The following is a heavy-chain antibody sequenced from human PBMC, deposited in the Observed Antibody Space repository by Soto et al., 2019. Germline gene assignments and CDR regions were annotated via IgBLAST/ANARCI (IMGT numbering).Heavy chain of an antibody. D-gene: IGHD3-22*01. CDR1: GGTFSSYA. Sequence: VASVKVSCKASGGTFSSYAISWVRQAPGQGLEWMGGIIPIFGTANYAQKFQGRVTITADESTSTAYMELSSLRSEDTAVYYCASNYYDSSGYYYGTNWFDPWGQGTLVTVSS. CDR2: IIPIFGTA. V-gene: IGHV1-69*13. J-gene: IGHJ5*02. CDR3: ASNYYDSSGYYYGTNWFDP.